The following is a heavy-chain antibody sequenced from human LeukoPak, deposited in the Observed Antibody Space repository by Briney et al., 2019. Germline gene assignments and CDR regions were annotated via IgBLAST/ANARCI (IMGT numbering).Heavy chain of an antibody. CDR3: ARVRAGYNLDY. V-gene: IGHV4-31*03. CDR1: GGSISSGGYY. J-gene: IGHJ4*02. CDR2: IYYSGST. Sequence: SETLSLTCTVSGGSISSGGYYWSWIRQHPGKGLEWIGYIYYSGSTYYNPSLKSRVTISVDTSKNQFSLKLSSVTAADTAVYYCARVRAGYNLDYWGQGTLVTVSS. D-gene: IGHD1-1*01.